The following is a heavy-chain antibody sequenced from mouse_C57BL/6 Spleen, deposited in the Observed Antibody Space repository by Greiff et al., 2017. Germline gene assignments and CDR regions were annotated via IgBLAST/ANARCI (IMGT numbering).Heavy chain of an antibody. V-gene: IGHV5-16*01. CDR2: INYDGSST. CDR1: GFTFSDYY. CDR3: ARDRGGDGFDY. D-gene: IGHD3-3*01. Sequence: EVQLEESEGGLVQPGSSMKLSCTASGFTFSDYYMAWVRQVPEKGLEWVANINYDGSSTYYLDSLKSRFITSRDNAKNMLYLQMSSLKAEDTATYYCARDRGGDGFDYWGQGTTLTVSS. J-gene: IGHJ2*01.